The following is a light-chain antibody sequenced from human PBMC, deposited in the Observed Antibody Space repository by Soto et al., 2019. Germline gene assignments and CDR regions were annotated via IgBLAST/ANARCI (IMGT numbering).Light chain of an antibody. Sequence: EIVLTQSPGTLSLSPGERATLSCRASQSVSNNYLAWYQQKPGQAPRLLIYGASNRATGIPDRFSGSGSGTDFTLTISRVEPEDFAVYYCQQYGSSGTFGQGTKV. V-gene: IGKV3-20*01. CDR2: GAS. J-gene: IGKJ1*01. CDR3: QQYGSSGT. CDR1: QSVSNNY.